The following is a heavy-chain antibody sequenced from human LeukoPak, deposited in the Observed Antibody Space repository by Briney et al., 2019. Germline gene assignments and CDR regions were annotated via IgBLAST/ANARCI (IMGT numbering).Heavy chain of an antibody. V-gene: IGHV4-39*01. J-gene: IGHJ4*02. CDR2: IYYSGST. Sequence: SETLSLXCTVSGGSISSSSYYWGWIRQPPEKGLEWIGSIYYSGSTYYNPSLKSRVTISVDTSKNQFSLKLSSVTAADTAVYYCARREIYDSSGYYYFDYWGQGTLVTVSS. D-gene: IGHD3-22*01. CDR1: GGSISSSSYY. CDR3: ARREIYDSSGYYYFDY.